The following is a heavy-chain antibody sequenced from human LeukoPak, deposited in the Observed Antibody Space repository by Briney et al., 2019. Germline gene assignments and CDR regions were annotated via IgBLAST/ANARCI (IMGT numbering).Heavy chain of an antibody. J-gene: IGHJ4*02. CDR1: GFTFSNYW. CDR3: ARGLMGGYPYFEN. CDR2: INSDGSNT. D-gene: IGHD3-22*01. Sequence: PGGSLRLSCAASGFTFSNYWMHWVRQAPGKGLVWVSRINSDGSNTNYADSVKGRFTISRDNAKNSLYLQMNSLRAEDTAFYYCARGLMGGYPYFENWGQGTLVTVSS. V-gene: IGHV3-74*01.